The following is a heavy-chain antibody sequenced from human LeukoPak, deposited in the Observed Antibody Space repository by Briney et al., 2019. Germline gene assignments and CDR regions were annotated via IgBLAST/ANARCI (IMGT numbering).Heavy chain of an antibody. V-gene: IGHV1-18*01. Sequence: ASVKVSCKASGYTFSSYVINWVRQAPGQGLEWMGWISGYNGNTHYAQKLQGRVTMTTDTSTSTAYMELRSLRSDDTAVYYCARVDVLRYFDWSYYMDVWGKGTTVTVSS. J-gene: IGHJ6*03. CDR2: ISGYNGNT. CDR1: GYTFSSYV. CDR3: ARVDVLRYFDWSYYMDV. D-gene: IGHD3-9*01.